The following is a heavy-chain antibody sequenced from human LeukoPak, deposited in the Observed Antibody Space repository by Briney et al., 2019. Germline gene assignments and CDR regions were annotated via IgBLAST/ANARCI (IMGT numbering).Heavy chain of an antibody. J-gene: IGHJ3*02. CDR3: ARGPKVRGAPYPAAAAAFDI. CDR1: GFTFSSYG. CDR2: IWYDGSNK. V-gene: IGHV3-33*01. Sequence: GGSLRLSCAASGFTFSSYGMHWVRQAPGKGLEWVAVIWYDGSNKYYADSVKGRFTISRDNSKNTLYLQMNSLRAEDTAVYYCARGPKVRGAPYPAAAAAFDIWGQGAMVTVSS. D-gene: IGHD6-13*01.